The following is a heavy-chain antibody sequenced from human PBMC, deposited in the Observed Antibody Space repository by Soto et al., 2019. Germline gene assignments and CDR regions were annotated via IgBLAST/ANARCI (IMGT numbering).Heavy chain of an antibody. Sequence: QITLKESGPTLVKPTQTLTLTCTFSGFSLSTSGVGVGWIRQPPGKALEWLALIYWDDDKRYSPSLKSRLTITKDTSKNQVVLTMTNMDPVDTATYYCAHVWQFGRGFGELLVDYWGQGTLVTVSS. CDR3: AHVWQFGRGFGELLVDY. J-gene: IGHJ4*02. V-gene: IGHV2-5*02. CDR2: IYWDDDK. CDR1: GFSLSTSGVG. D-gene: IGHD3-10*01.